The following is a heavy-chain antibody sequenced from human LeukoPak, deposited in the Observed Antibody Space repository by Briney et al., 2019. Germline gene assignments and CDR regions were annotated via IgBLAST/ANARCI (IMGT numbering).Heavy chain of an antibody. CDR1: GFTFSSYA. V-gene: IGHV3-23*01. CDR2: ISGSGVST. D-gene: IGHD3-22*01. J-gene: IGHJ4*02. Sequence: PGGSLRLSCAASGFTFSSYAISWVRQAPGKGLEWVSGISGSGVSTYYADSVKGRFTISRDNSKNTVYLQMNSLRAEDTAVYYCAKDRSYYDSSGYIYYFDYWGQGTLVTVSS. CDR3: AKDRSYYDSSGYIYYFDY.